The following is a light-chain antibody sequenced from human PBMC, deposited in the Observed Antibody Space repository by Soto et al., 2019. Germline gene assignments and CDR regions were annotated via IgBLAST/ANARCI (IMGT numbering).Light chain of an antibody. CDR2: EGS. CDR3: CSYAGSRYV. V-gene: IGLV2-23*01. Sequence: QSALTQPASVSGSPGQSITISCTGTSSDVGSYNLVSWYQQHPGKAPKLMIYEGSKRLSGVSNRFSGSKSGNTASLTISGLQAEDEADYYCCSYAGSRYVFGTGTKLTVL. J-gene: IGLJ1*01. CDR1: SSDVGSYNL.